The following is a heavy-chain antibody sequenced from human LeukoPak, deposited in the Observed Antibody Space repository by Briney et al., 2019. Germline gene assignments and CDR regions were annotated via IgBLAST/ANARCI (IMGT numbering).Heavy chain of an antibody. Sequence: PGGSLRLSCAASGLTISSYSMNWVRQAPGKGLQWVSYISSSSSTIYYADSVKGRFTISRDNSKNTLYLQMNSLRAEDTAVYYCAKDMLPGITMIVVSGDFDYWGQGTLVTVSS. V-gene: IGHV3-48*01. CDR2: ISSSSSTI. CDR3: AKDMLPGITMIVVSGDFDY. D-gene: IGHD3-22*01. J-gene: IGHJ4*02. CDR1: GLTISSYS.